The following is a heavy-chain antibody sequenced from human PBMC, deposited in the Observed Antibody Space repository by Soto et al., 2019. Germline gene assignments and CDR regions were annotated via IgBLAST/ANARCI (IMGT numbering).Heavy chain of an antibody. CDR2: IIPIFGTA. D-gene: IGHD6-6*01. CDR1: GGTFSSYA. Sequence: GASVKVSCKASGGTFSSYAISWVRQAPGQGLEWMGGIIPIFGTANYAQKFQGRVTITADESTSTAYMELSSLRSEDTAVYYCARDSGDISSSMWFDPWGQGTLVTVSS. V-gene: IGHV1-69*13. J-gene: IGHJ5*02. CDR3: ARDSGDISSSMWFDP.